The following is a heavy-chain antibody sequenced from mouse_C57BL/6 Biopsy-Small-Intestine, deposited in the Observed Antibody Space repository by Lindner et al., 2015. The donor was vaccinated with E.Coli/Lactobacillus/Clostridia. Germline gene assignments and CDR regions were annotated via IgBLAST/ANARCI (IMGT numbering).Heavy chain of an antibody. CDR3: ARGAGHHLDL. CDR2: IVVVLGAA. Sequence: SVKVSCKASGGTFTNFAVSWVRRVPGQGLEWLGGIVVVLGAASYAQKFKGRVTLTADESINTVYMEMTGLTPDDTAEYFCARGAGHHLDLWGQGTLVTVS. CDR1: GGTFTNFA. D-gene: IGHD6-1*01. V-gene: IGHV1-54*02. J-gene: IGHJ3*02.